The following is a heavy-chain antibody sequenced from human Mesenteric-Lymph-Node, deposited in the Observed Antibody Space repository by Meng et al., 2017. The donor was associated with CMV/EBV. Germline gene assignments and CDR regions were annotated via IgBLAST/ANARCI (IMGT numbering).Heavy chain of an antibody. J-gene: IGHJ4*02. V-gene: IGHV3-21*01. D-gene: IGHD2-2*01. CDR1: GFTFSSYS. Sequence: GGSLRLSCAASGFTFSSYSMNWVRQAPGKGLEWVSSISSSSSYIYYADSVKGRFTISRDNAKNTLYLQMNSLRAEDTAVYYCARRVVVPAAPYYFDSWGQGTLVTVSS. CDR2: ISSSSSYI. CDR3: ARRVVVPAAPYYFDS.